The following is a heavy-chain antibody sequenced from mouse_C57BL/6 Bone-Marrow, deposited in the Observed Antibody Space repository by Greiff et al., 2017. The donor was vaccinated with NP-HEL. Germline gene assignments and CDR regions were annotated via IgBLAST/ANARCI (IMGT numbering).Heavy chain of an antibody. CDR3: ARVERDGSVWYFDV. CDR2: INYDGSST. J-gene: IGHJ1*03. Sequence: EVKLVESEGGLVQPGSSMKLSCTASGFTFSDYYMAWVRQVPEKGLEWVANINYDGSSTYYLDSLKSRFIISRDNAKNILYLQMSSLKSEDTATYYCARVERDGSVWYFDVWGTGTTVTVSS. D-gene: IGHD1-1*01. V-gene: IGHV5-16*01. CDR1: GFTFSDYY.